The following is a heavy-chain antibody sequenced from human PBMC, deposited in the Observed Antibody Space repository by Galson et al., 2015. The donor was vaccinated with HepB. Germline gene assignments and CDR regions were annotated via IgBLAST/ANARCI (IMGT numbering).Heavy chain of an antibody. CDR1: GYIFSDYD. V-gene: IGHV1-18*01. CDR3: ARDIALPGLGEWGYSYGRGNFDL. Sequence: SVKVSCKASGYIFSDYDIHWVRQAPGQGLEWMGWISAYNGNTNYAQKLQGRVTMTTDTSTSTAYMELRSLRSDDTAVYYCARDIALPGLGEWGYSYGRGNFDLWGRGTLVTVSS. D-gene: IGHD5-18*01. J-gene: IGHJ2*01. CDR2: ISAYNGNT.